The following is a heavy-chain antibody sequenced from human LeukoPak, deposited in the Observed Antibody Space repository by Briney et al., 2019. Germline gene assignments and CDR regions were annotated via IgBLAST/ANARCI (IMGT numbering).Heavy chain of an antibody. V-gene: IGHV3-9*03. CDR1: GFTFDDYA. J-gene: IGHJ4*02. D-gene: IGHD3-3*01. Sequence: PGRSLRFYCETSGFTFDDYAMHWVRQAPGKGLERVSGMSWNGGSIGYADSVKGRFSISRDNAKNSLYLQMNSLRAEDMALYYCAKGTDYDFWSGYLDWGQGTVVTVSS. CDR3: AKGTDYDFWSGYLD. CDR2: MSWNGGSI.